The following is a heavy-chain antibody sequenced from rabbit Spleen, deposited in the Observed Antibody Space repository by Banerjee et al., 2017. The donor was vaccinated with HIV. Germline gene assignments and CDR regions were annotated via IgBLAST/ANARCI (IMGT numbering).Heavy chain of an antibody. Sequence: QSLEESGGDLVKPGGTLTLTCTASGFSLSSNYYMCWVRQAPGKGLEWIGCIYTGDGATSYASWAKGRFTISKTSSTTVTLQMTSLTAADTATYFCARDTSTSFSSYGMDLWGQGTLVTVS. J-gene: IGHJ6*01. D-gene: IGHD1-1*01. CDR2: IYTGDGAT. CDR1: GFSLSSNYY. CDR3: ARDTSTSFSSYGMDL. V-gene: IGHV1S40*01.